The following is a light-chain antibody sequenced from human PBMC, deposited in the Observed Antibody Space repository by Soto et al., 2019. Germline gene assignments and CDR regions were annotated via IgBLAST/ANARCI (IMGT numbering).Light chain of an antibody. Sequence: QSALTQPPSASGSPGQAVTITCSGTSSDVGEENYVSWYQQHPGKVPKLILYEVSKRPSGVPDRFSGSKSGNTASLTVSGLQAEDEADYFCSAYAGSIYVFGSGTKVTVL. CDR3: SAYAGSIYV. CDR1: SSDVGEENY. J-gene: IGLJ1*01. CDR2: EVS. V-gene: IGLV2-8*01.